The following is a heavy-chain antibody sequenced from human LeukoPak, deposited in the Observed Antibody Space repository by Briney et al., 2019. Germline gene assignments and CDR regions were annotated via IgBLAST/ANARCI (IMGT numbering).Heavy chain of an antibody. CDR3: ARAGRDIVLMVYAMALDY. CDR2: INPSGGST. CDR1: GYTFTSYY. D-gene: IGHD2-8*01. J-gene: IGHJ4*02. V-gene: IGHV1-46*03. Sequence: ASVKVSCKASGYTFTSYYMHWVRQAPGQGLEWMGIINPSGGSTSYAQKFQGRVTMTRDTSTSTVYMELNSLRSEDTAVYYCARAGRDIVLMVYAMALDYWDQGPLVTVSS.